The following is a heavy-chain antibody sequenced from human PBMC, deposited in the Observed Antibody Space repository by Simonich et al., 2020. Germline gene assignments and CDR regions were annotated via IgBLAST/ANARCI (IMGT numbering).Heavy chain of an antibody. CDR2: ITYDGSKK. CDR1: GFTFRIYA. CDR3: AREGLLLDAFDI. V-gene: IGHV3-30*07. D-gene: IGHD2-15*01. Sequence: QVQLVESGGGVVQPGRSLRLSCAASGFTFRIYAMHWVRQAPGKGLGGVAVITYDGSKKYYADSVKGRFTISRDNSKNTLYLQMNSLRAEDTAVYYCAREGLLLDAFDIWGQGTMVTVSS. J-gene: IGHJ3*02.